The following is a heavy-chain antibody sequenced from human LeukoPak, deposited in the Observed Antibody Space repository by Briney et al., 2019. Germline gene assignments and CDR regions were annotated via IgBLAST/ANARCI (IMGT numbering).Heavy chain of an antibody. Sequence: GRSLRLSCAASGFTFSSYGMHWVRQAPGKGLDWLTVISNDGSKTYYADSVKGRFTISRDNSKNTLYLQLNSLRAEDTAVYYCVRDLGVGTSYWGQGTLVTVSS. CDR1: GFTFSSYG. CDR2: ISNDGSKT. CDR3: VRDLGVGTSY. J-gene: IGHJ4*02. V-gene: IGHV3-30*03. D-gene: IGHD1-14*01.